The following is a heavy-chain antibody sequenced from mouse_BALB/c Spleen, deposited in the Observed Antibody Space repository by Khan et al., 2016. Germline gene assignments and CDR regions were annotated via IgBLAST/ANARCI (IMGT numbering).Heavy chain of an antibody. V-gene: IGHV1S34*01. Sequence: LLNTLASVKISCKASGYSFTGYYMHWVKQSHGKSLEWIGYITSYNGATSYNQKFKGKATFTVDTSSSTAYMQFNSLTSEDSAVYYCASPYGSSYVGFAYWGQGTLVTVSA. CDR3: ASPYGSSYVGFAY. CDR1: GYSFTGYY. J-gene: IGHJ3*01. CDR2: ITSYNGAT. D-gene: IGHD1-1*01.